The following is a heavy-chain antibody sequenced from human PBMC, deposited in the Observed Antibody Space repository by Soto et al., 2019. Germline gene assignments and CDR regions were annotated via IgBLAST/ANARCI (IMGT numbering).Heavy chain of an antibody. Sequence: PGGSLRLSCTASGFTFGDYAMSWVRQAPGKGLEWVGFIRSKAYGGTTEYAASVKGRFTISRDDSKSIAYLQMNSLKTEDTAVYYCTRDHGYSVSWYYYRMDVWGQGTTVTVSS. V-gene: IGHV3-49*04. J-gene: IGHJ6*02. CDR3: TRDHGYSVSWYYYRMDV. D-gene: IGHD6-13*01. CDR1: GFTFGDYA. CDR2: IRSKAYGGTT.